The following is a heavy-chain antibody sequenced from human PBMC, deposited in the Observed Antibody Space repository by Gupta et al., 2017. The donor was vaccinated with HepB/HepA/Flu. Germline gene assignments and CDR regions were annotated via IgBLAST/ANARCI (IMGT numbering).Heavy chain of an antibody. V-gene: IGHV3-30-3*01. CDR3: ARDGPAAAGTLDY. CDR1: GFPFSSYA. J-gene: IGHJ4*02. Sequence: QVQLVESGGGVVQPGRSLRLSCAASGFPFSSYAMHWVRQAPGKGLEWVAVISYDGSNKYYADSVKGRFTISRDNSKNTLYLQMNSLRDXDTAVYYCARDGPAAAGTLDYWGQGTLVTVSS. D-gene: IGHD6-13*01. CDR2: ISYDGSNK.